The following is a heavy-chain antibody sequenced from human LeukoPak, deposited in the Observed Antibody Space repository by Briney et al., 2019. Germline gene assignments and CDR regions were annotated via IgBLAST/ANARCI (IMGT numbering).Heavy chain of an antibody. Sequence: TGGSLGLSCAASGFTFSSYSMNWVRQAPGKGLEWVSSISSSSSYIYYADSVKGRFTISRDNAKNSLYLQMNSLRAEDTAVYYCARLQPNFDYWGQGTLVTVSS. CDR3: ARLQPNFDY. CDR2: ISSSSSYI. D-gene: IGHD5-18*01. V-gene: IGHV3-21*01. J-gene: IGHJ4*02. CDR1: GFTFSSYS.